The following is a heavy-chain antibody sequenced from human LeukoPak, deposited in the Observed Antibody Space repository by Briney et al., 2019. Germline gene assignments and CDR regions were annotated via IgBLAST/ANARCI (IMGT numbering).Heavy chain of an antibody. CDR2: ISGSGGRT. V-gene: IGHV3-23*01. Sequence: LPGGSLRLSCAVSGITLSNYGMSWVRQAPAKGLEWVAGISGSGGRTNYADAVKGRFTISRDKAKNTLFLQMNSLRVEDTAVYFCAKRGVVIRVILVGFHKEAYYFDSWGQGALVTVSS. CDR3: AKRGVVIRVILVGFHKEAYYFDS. CDR1: GITLSNYG. D-gene: IGHD3-22*01. J-gene: IGHJ4*02.